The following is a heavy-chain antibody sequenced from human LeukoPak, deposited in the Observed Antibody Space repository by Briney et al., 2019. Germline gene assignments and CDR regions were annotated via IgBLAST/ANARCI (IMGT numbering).Heavy chain of an antibody. V-gene: IGHV3-7*03. Sequence: GGSLRLSCAASEFTFSNYWMSWVRQAPGKGLEWVASIQKDGSQKYYLESVEGRFTISRDNAKNSLYLQMNSLRAEDTALYYCARFRNLQVGATGVFDYWGQGTLVTVSS. D-gene: IGHD1-26*01. J-gene: IGHJ4*02. CDR1: EFTFSNYW. CDR2: IQKDGSQK. CDR3: ARFRNLQVGATGVFDY.